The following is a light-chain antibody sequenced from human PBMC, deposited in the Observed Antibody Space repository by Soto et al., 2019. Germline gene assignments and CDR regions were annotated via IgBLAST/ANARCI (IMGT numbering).Light chain of an antibody. V-gene: IGKV3-20*01. CDR3: QQYGSSR. CDR1: QSVSSSY. J-gene: IGKJ4*01. CDR2: GAS. Sequence: EIVLKKSPGTLSLSPGERATLSCRASQSVSSSYLAWYQQKPGQAPRLLIYGASSRATGIPDRLSGSGSGTDFTLSISRLEPEDFAVYYCQQYGSSRLGGGTNVEIK.